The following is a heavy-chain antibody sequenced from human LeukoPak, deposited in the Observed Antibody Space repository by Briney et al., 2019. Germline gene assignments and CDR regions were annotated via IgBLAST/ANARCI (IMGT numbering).Heavy chain of an antibody. CDR1: GDSNTNSLYY. V-gene: IGHV4-39*07. CDR3: AREYTLYISGWFIDY. Sequence: SETLSLTCTVSGDSNTNSLYYWGWVRQPPGKGLEWIGTIDYGGSTYYNPSLKSRATISIDTSKNQFSLTLSPVTAADTAVYYCAREYTLYISGWFIDYWGQGTVVTVSS. CDR2: IDYGGST. J-gene: IGHJ4*02. D-gene: IGHD6-19*01.